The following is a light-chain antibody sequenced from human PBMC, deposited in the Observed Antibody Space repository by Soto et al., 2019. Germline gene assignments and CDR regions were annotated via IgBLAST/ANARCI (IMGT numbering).Light chain of an antibody. V-gene: IGKV1-5*01. CDR3: QHMRT. CDR2: DAS. J-gene: IGKJ1*01. Sequence: GDRVTITCRASQTISTWIAWYQQKPGKAPKFLIYDASTLESGVPSRFSGSGFGTEFSLTISSLQPDDFGSYYCQHMRTFGQGTKVDIK. CDR1: QTISTW.